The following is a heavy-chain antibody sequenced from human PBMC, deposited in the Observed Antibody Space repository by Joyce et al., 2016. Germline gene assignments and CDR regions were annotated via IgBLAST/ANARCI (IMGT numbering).Heavy chain of an antibody. CDR1: GYDFNNYW. Sequence: EVQLVQSGAEVKTPGESLKISCKASGYDFNNYWIVWVRQMPGKGLEWMGITWPGDSDTRYNPAFQGQVTISVDKTQTTAYLQWNNVTASDTAKYYCARRAWTCTLLKCHLDTWGQGTQVTVSS. CDR2: TWPGDSDT. V-gene: IGHV5-51*01. CDR3: ARRAWTCTLLKCHLDT. J-gene: IGHJ5*02. D-gene: IGHD5/OR15-5a*01.